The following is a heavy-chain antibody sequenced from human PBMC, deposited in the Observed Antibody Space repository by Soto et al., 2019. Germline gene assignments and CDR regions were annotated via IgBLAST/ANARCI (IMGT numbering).Heavy chain of an antibody. V-gene: IGHV4-59*01. D-gene: IGHD6-19*01. J-gene: IGHJ4*02. CDR3: ARQDQWLTD. Sequence: QVQLQESGPGLVKPSETLSLTCTVSGRPISSYYWSWIRQPPGKGLEWIGYVSYSGGTNYNPSLKSRVTMSVDTSKNQFSLKLSSVTAAETAVYYGARQDQWLTDWGQGTLVTVSS. CDR1: GRPISSYY. CDR2: VSYSGGT.